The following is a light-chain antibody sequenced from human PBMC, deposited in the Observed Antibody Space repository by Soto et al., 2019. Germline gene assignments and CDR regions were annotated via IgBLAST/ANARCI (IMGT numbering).Light chain of an antibody. Sequence: QSALTQPPSASGSPGQSVTISCTGTSSDVGGYNFVSWYQQYPGKAPKLIIYEVTKRPSGVPDRFSGSKSGNTASLTVSGLQTDDEADYYCSSYGGSNTRACVFGTGTKVTVL. CDR2: EVT. CDR3: SSYGGSNTRACV. CDR1: SSDVGGYNF. J-gene: IGLJ1*01. V-gene: IGLV2-8*01.